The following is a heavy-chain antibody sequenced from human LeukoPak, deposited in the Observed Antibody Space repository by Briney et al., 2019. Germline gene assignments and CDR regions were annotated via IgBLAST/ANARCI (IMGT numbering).Heavy chain of an antibody. CDR2: IDPKNSDT. D-gene: IGHD6-19*01. CDR1: GHSFTSYW. J-gene: IGHJ4*02. CDR3: ARHALGGSGWYYFDY. Sequence: GESLQISFQGSGHSFTSYWISWVRQMPGEGLEWMGRIDPKNSDTVYSPSFQGHVTISADRSIDTAYLQWSGLRASDTGMYYCARHALGGSGWYYFDYWGLGTLVTVSS. V-gene: IGHV5-10-1*01.